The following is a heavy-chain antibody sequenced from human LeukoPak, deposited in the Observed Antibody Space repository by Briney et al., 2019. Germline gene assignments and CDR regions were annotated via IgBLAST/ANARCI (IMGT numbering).Heavy chain of an antibody. V-gene: IGHV3-23*01. D-gene: IGHD6-25*01. CDR1: GFTVGSNY. Sequence: GGSLRLSCAASGFTVGSNYMSWVRQAPGKGPEWVSTISIDGGRTYYADSVKGRFTVSRDTSENTLYLQMNSLRAEDTAVYYCARKGIGSSRYQNMDVWGKGTTVTVSS. CDR3: ARKGIGSSRYQNMDV. CDR2: ISIDGGRT. J-gene: IGHJ6*03.